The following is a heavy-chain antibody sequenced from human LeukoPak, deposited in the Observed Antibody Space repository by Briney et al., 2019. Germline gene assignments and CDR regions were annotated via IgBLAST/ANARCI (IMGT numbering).Heavy chain of an antibody. Sequence: SETLSLTCTVSGGSISSSSYYWGWIRQPPGKGLEWIGSIYYSGSTYYNPSLKSRVTISVDTSKNQFSLKLSSVTAADTAVYYCAKEDSSSWSPNTDAFDIWGQGTMVTVSS. CDR2: IYYSGST. V-gene: IGHV4-39*02. J-gene: IGHJ3*02. D-gene: IGHD6-13*01. CDR3: AKEDSSSWSPNTDAFDI. CDR1: GGSISSSSYY.